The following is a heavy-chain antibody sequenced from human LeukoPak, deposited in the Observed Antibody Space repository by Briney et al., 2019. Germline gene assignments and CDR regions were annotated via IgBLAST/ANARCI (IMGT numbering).Heavy chain of an antibody. V-gene: IGHV4-34*01. J-gene: IGHJ3*02. CDR1: GGSFSGYY. Sequence: SETLSLTCAVYGGSFSGYYWSWIRQPPGRGLEWIGEINHSGSTNYNPSLKSRVTISVDTSKNHFSLRLSSVTAADTAVYYCARSPSGGGKDAFDIWGQGTMVTVSS. D-gene: IGHD2-2*01. CDR2: INHSGST. CDR3: ARSPSGGGKDAFDI.